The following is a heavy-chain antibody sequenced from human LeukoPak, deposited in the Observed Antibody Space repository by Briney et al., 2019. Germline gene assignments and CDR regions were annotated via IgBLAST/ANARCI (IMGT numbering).Heavy chain of an antibody. CDR1: GSPFSGYG. CDR3: AKGDYGGYSHGFDI. CDR2: ISYDGSDK. J-gene: IGHJ3*02. D-gene: IGHD4-23*01. Sequence: PGGSLRLSCAASGSPFSGYGMHWVRQAPGKGLEWVAVISYDGSDKYYADSVRGRFTISRDNSKNTLYLQMNSLRPEDTAVYYCAKGDYGGYSHGFDIWGHGTMVTVSS. V-gene: IGHV3-30*18.